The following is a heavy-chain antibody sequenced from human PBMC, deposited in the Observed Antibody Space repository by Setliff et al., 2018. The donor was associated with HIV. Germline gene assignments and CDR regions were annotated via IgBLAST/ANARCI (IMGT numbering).Heavy chain of an antibody. J-gene: IGHJ4*02. CDR1: ADTFTNCL. V-gene: IGHV7-4-1*02. CDR3: ARGELDLDY. Sequence: ASAKVSCKASADTFTNCLINWVRQAPGQGLEWVGWINTDSGTPTYAQAFTGRFVFSLDTSVSTAFLQITSLKAEDTAVYYSARGELDLDYWGQGTLVTVSS. CDR2: INTDSGTP. D-gene: IGHD1-1*01.